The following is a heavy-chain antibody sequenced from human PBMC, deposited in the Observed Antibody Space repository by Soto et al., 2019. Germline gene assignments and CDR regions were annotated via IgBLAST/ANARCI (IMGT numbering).Heavy chain of an antibody. CDR2: IIPIDATV. CDR1: GGTFSNYA. CDR3: ARDLLGFGYTYGDV. D-gene: IGHD6-25*01. Sequence: QVQLVQSGAEVMKPGSSVKVSCKAAGGTFSNYALISWVRQAPGQGLEWMGGIIPIDATVNYAQKFQGRIAITADESTTTAYMDLGSLKSEDTAVYYCARDLLGFGYTYGDVWGQGTTVTVSS. V-gene: IGHV1-69*12. J-gene: IGHJ6*01.